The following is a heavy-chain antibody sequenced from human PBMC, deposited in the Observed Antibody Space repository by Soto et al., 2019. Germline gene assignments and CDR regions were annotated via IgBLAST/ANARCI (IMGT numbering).Heavy chain of an antibody. Sequence: GGSLRLSCAASGFTFNTYGMTWVRQAPGKGLEWVSTVSGSGGGTYYADSVKGRFTISRVNSKNTMYLQMSNLRAEDTAVCFCARIGTYCGGDCYPDFDFWGLGTPVTVSS. CDR3: ARIGTYCGGDCYPDFDF. CDR2: VSGSGGGT. D-gene: IGHD2-21*02. J-gene: IGHJ4*02. CDR1: GFTFNTYG. V-gene: IGHV3-23*01.